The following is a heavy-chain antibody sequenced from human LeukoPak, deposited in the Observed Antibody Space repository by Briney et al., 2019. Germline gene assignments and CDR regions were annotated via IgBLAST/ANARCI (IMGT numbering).Heavy chain of an antibody. CDR1: GGSISSSSYY. J-gene: IGHJ5*02. D-gene: IGHD5-24*01. Sequence: SGTLSLTCTVSGGSISSSSYYWGWIRQPPGKGLEWIGSIYYSGSTYYNPSLKSRVTISVDTSKNQFSLKLSSVTAADTAVYYCARWLRVMATTGSKYNWFDPWGQGTLVTVSS. CDR2: IYYSGST. V-gene: IGHV4-39*07. CDR3: ARWLRVMATTGSKYNWFDP.